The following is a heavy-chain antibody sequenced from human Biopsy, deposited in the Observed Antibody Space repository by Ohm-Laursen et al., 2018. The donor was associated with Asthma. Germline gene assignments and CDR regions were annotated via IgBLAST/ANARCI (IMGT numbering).Heavy chain of an antibody. J-gene: IGHJ6*02. CDR3: ARAVDYSHYYGIDV. D-gene: IGHD3-10*01. V-gene: IGHV1-18*01. Sequence: APVKVSCKTSGYTFNSAGITWVRQAPGQGPEWMGWISVYNGNTKVAQKLQDRVTMITDTSTSTAYMELRSLRSDDTAVYFCARAVDYSHYYGIDVWGQGTTVTVS. CDR1: GYTFNSAG. CDR2: ISVYNGNT.